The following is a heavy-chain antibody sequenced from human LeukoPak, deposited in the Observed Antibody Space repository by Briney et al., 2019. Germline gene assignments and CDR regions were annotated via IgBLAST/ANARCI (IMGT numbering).Heavy chain of an antibody. V-gene: IGHV1-46*01. CDR3: ARDTVVVDYAYYYFDY. CDR2: INPSGGST. D-gene: IGHD2-15*01. CDR1: GYTFTSYY. J-gene: IGHJ4*02. Sequence: ASVKVSCKTSGYTFTSYYIHWVRQAPGQGLEWMGIINPSGGSTSYAQKFQGRVTMTRDTSTSTVYMELSSLRSEDTAVYYCARDTVVVDYAYYYFDYWGQGTLVTVSS.